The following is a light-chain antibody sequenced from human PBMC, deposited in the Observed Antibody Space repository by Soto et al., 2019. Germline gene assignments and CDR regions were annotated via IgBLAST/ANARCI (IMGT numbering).Light chain of an antibody. CDR2: DAS. CDR1: QSISNY. CDR3: QLRDNWPHT. J-gene: IGKJ4*01. Sequence: VLTEAPATLYMSPGERATLSCMASQSISNYLAWYQLKPGLAPRLLIYDASNMATDIPTRFIGSGSWTDFTLTISILQPEDFAVYYCQLRDNWPHTFCGGTKVDNK. V-gene: IGKV3-11*01.